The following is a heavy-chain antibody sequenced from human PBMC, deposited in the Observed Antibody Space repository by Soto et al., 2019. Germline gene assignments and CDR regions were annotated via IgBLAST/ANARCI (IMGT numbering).Heavy chain of an antibody. CDR1: GFTFSSYW. Sequence: GGSLRLSCAASGFTFSSYWMSWVRQAPGKGLEWVANIKQDGSEKYYVDSVKGRFTISRDNAKNSLYLQMNSLRAEDTAVYYCARDKGESYFDWLLQYYFDYWSQGTLVTVSS. CDR2: IKQDGSEK. V-gene: IGHV3-7*01. CDR3: ARDKGESYFDWLLQYYFDY. D-gene: IGHD3-9*01. J-gene: IGHJ4*02.